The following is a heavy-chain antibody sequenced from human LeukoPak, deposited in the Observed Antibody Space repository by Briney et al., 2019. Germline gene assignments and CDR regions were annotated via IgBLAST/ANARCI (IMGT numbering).Heavy chain of an antibody. CDR3: ARCRGGSGYHSDDY. CDR2: ISSGSDHI. D-gene: IGHD2-15*01. CDR1: GFTFSSHS. J-gene: IGHJ4*02. Sequence: PGGSLRLSCVASGFTFSSHSMNWVRQAPGKGLEWVASISSGSDHIYYADSVKGRFTLSRDNARNSLYLQMDSLRVEDTAVYYCARCRGGSGYHSDDYWGQGTLVTVSS. V-gene: IGHV3-21*01.